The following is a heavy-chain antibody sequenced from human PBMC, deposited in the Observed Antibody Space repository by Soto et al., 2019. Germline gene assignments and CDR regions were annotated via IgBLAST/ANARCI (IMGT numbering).Heavy chain of an antibody. CDR2: IYYSGST. D-gene: IGHD4-17*01. CDR1: GGSISSGGYY. Sequence: QVQLQESGPGLVKPSQTLSLTCTVSGGSISSGGYYWSWIRQHPGKGLEWIGYIYYSGSTYYNPSRKSRVTRSVDTSKNQFSLQLSSVTAADTAVYYCAGGEDYGDYGGSGWFDPWGQGTLVTVSS. J-gene: IGHJ5*02. V-gene: IGHV4-31*03. CDR3: AGGEDYGDYGGSGWFDP.